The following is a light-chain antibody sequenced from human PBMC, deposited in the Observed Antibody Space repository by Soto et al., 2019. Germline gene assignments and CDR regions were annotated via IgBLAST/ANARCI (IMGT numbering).Light chain of an antibody. CDR1: QSVSSS. J-gene: IGKJ4*01. Sequence: EIVGTTTPSTLSSYARGRAPVNCRASQSVSSSLAWYPQKPGQAPRLLIYDASNWATGIPARFSGSGSGTDFTLTIRSLQPEDFAGYYCQQRSEWSVTVAGGTKVDI. V-gene: IGKV3-11*01. CDR3: QQRSEWSVT. CDR2: DAS.